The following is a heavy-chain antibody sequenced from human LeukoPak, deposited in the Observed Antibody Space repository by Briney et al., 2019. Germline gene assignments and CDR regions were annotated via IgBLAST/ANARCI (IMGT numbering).Heavy chain of an antibody. V-gene: IGHV3-23*01. Sequence: GSLRLSCAASGFTFDDYGMSWVRQAPGKGLEWVSAIAGIGGRTYYADFVKGRFTVSRDNSKNTLYLQMNSLRAEDTAVYYCAKYFYDSSGSRNSFDYWGQGSLVTVSS. CDR1: GFTFDDYG. D-gene: IGHD3-22*01. CDR3: AKYFYDSSGSRNSFDY. CDR2: IAGIGGRT. J-gene: IGHJ4*02.